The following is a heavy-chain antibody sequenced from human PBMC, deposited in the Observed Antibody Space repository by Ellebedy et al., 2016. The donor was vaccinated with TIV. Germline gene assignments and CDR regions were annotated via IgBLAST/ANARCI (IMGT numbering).Heavy chain of an antibody. V-gene: IGHV3-7*01. CDR3: ARRGSYGDYAVQVNSWFDS. D-gene: IGHD4-17*01. CDR2: IYQDGSDK. J-gene: IGHJ5*01. CDR1: GFSFRSYW. Sequence: GESLKISCVASGFSFRSYWMSWVRQAPGKGLEWVANIYQDGSDKYYVDSVKGRFTISRDNAKNSLFLQMNSLRVEDTAVYYCARRGSYGDYAVQVNSWFDSWGRGTLVTVSS.